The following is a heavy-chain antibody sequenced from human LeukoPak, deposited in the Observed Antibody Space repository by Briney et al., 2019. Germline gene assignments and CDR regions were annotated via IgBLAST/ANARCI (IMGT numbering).Heavy chain of an antibody. V-gene: IGHV1-69*13. CDR1: GGTFSSYA. CDR2: IIPIFGTA. Sequence: ASVKVSCKASGGTFSSYAISWVRQAPGQGLEWMGGIIPIFGTANYAQKFQGRVTITADESTSTAYMELSSLRSEDTAVYYCAREHYSYGYGFDYWGQGTLVTVSS. D-gene: IGHD5-18*01. J-gene: IGHJ4*02. CDR3: AREHYSYGYGFDY.